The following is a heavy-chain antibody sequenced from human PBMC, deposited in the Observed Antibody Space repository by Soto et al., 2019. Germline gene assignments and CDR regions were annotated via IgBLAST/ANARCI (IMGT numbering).Heavy chain of an antibody. CDR2: ISYDGSNK. D-gene: IGHD5-12*01. J-gene: IGHJ4*02. V-gene: IGHV3-30*18. CDR3: AKGPRGVATIRPYYFDY. Sequence: QVQLVESGGGVVQTGRSLRLSCAASGFTFSSYGMHWVRQAPGKGLEWVAVISYDGSNKYYADSVKGRFTISRDNSKNTLYLQMNSLRAEDTAVYYCAKGPRGVATIRPYYFDYWGQGTLVTVSS. CDR1: GFTFSSYG.